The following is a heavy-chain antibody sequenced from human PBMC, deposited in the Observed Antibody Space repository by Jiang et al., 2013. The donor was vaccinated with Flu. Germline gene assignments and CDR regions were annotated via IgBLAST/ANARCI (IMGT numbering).Heavy chain of an antibody. Sequence: GAEVKKPGASVMVSCKASGDIFTDFYLHWVRQAPGQGLEWMGRINPNSGDSTLAQKFQGRVTLTRDASVTTVYMELSSLKSGDTAVYYCARYCSSHSCSDSDAFDFWGQGTLVTVSS. CDR2: INPNSGDS. CDR1: GDIFTDFY. D-gene: IGHD2-2*01. CDR3: ARYCSSHSCSDSDAFDF. V-gene: IGHV1-2*02. J-gene: IGHJ3*01.